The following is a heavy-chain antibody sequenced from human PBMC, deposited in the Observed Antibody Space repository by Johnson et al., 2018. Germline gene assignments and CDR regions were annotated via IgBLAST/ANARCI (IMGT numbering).Heavy chain of an antibody. J-gene: IGHJ3*02. V-gene: IGHV3-33*01. CDR3: AQGGGYNWNGDSFDI. Sequence: QVQLVQSGGGVVQPGRSLRLSCAASGFTFSSYGMHWVRQAPGKGMEWVAVIWYDGSNKYYADSVKGRFTISRDNAKNSLFLPRNSLRAEDTALYYCAQGGGYNWNGDSFDIWGQGTMVTVSS. CDR2: IWYDGSNK. D-gene: IGHD1-20*01. CDR1: GFTFSSYG.